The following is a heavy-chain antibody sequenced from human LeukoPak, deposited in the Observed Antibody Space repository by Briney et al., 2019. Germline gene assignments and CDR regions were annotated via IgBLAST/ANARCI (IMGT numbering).Heavy chain of an antibody. CDR2: IWYDGSNK. CDR3: ARDLSDPYYFDY. V-gene: IGHV3-33*01. Sequence: GGSLRLSCAASGFTFSSYGMHWVRQAPGKGLEWVAVIWYDGSNKYYADSVKGRFTISRDNSKNTLYLQMNSLRAEDTAVYYCARDLSDPYYFDYWGQGTLVTVSS. D-gene: IGHD2-21*02. CDR1: GFTFSSYG. J-gene: IGHJ4*02.